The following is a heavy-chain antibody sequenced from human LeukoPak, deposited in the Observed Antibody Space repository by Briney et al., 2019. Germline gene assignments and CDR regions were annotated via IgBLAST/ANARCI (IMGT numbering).Heavy chain of an antibody. J-gene: IGHJ4*02. CDR1: GFAFTTYW. V-gene: IGHV3-7*04. Sequence: GGSLRLSCAASGFAFTTYWMTWVRQAPGKGLEWVANIKEDGSVKFHVDSFEGRFTISRDNAKNSLYLQMNCLRPEDTAVYYCARSYMSGYLDFWGQGTLVTVSS. D-gene: IGHD3-9*01. CDR2: IKEDGSVK. CDR3: ARSYMSGYLDF.